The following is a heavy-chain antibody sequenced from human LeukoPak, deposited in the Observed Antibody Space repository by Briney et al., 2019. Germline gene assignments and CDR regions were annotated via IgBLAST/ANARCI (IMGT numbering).Heavy chain of an antibody. D-gene: IGHD4/OR15-4a*01. CDR1: GFTFSSYA. CDR2: ISGSGGST. CDR3: ARDLSSDYRTSPDY. V-gene: IGHV3-23*01. Sequence: HAGGSLRLSCAATGFTFSSYAMSWVRQAPGKGLEWVSAISGSGGSTYYADSVKGRFTISRDNSKHTLYLQLSSLRAEDTAVYYCARDLSSDYRTSPDYWGQGTLVTVSS. J-gene: IGHJ4*02.